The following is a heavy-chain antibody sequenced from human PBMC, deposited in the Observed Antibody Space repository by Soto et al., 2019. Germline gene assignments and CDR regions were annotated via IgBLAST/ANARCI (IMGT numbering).Heavy chain of an antibody. D-gene: IGHD6-13*01. CDR3: ARGIAGADYPPYYFDY. CDR2: IYYSGST. Sequence: SETLSLTCTVSGGSITNYYWSWIRQPPGKRLDYIGYIYYSGSTNYNPSLKSRVTISVDTSKNQFSLKLSSVTTADTAVYFCARGIAGADYPPYYFDYWGQGTPVTVSS. CDR1: GGSITNYY. V-gene: IGHV4-59*01. J-gene: IGHJ4*02.